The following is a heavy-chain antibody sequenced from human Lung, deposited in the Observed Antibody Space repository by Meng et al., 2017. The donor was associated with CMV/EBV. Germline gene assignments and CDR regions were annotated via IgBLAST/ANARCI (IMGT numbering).Heavy chain of an antibody. Sequence: GGSXRLSCVASGLTFSSHPMTWVRQAPGKGLEWVSSISGSGGSTYSADSVQGRFTISRDNSKNTLYLQMSALRDEDTALYYCARGGPVAGKNWFDRWGQGTXVTVSS. CDR1: GLTFSSHP. CDR2: ISGSGGST. CDR3: ARGGPVAGKNWFDR. V-gene: IGHV3-23*01. J-gene: IGHJ5*02. D-gene: IGHD6-19*01.